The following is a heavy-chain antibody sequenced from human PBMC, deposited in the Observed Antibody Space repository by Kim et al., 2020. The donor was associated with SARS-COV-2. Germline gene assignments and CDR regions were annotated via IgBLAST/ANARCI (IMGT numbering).Heavy chain of an antibody. J-gene: IGHJ6*02. CDR1: GFTVSSQY. CDR2: IYSGVGTA. Sequence: GGSLRLSCEVSGFTVSSQYMSWVRQAPGKGLEWVSVIYSGVGTAHYADSVTGRFTISRDNSRNTVHLQMSSLRVDDTAVYFCARDAGPYYYYSMDVWGPG. CDR3: ARDAGPYYYYSMDV. V-gene: IGHV3-53*01.